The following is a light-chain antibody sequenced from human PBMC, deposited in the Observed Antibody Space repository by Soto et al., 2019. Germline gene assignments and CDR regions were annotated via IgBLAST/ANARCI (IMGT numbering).Light chain of an antibody. J-gene: IGKJ1*01. CDR2: GAS. CDR1: QPISTF. V-gene: IGKV1-39*01. CDR3: QHSYYTPWT. Sequence: DIQMTQSPSSLSASLGDRVTITCRASQPISTFLNWYQQKTGRAPKLLIYGASTLHSGVPSRFSGSGSGTDFTLTISSLRPEDFATYYCQHSYYTPWTFGQGTKV.